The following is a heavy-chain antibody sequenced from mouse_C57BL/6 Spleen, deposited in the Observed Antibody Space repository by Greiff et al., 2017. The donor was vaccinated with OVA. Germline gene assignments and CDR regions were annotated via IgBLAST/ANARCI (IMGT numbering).Heavy chain of an antibody. V-gene: IGHV1-18*01. Sequence: EVKLVESGPELVKPGASVKIPCKASGYTFTDYNMDWVKQSHGKSLEWIGDINPNNGGTIYNQKFKGKATLTVDKSSSTAYMELRSLTSEDTAVYYCARGGHSTVYWYFDVWGTGTTVTVSS. CDR1: GYTFTDYN. D-gene: IGHD4-1*02. J-gene: IGHJ1*03. CDR2: INPNNGGT. CDR3: ARGGHSTVYWYFDV.